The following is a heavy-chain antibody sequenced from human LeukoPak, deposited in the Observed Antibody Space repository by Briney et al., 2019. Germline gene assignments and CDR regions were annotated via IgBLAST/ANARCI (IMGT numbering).Heavy chain of an antibody. J-gene: IGHJ4*02. CDR3: ARGSSRGTRLYYFDY. V-gene: IGHV4-34*01. Sequence: SETLSLTCAVYGGSFSGYYWSWIRQPPGKGPEWIGEINHSGSTNYNPSLKSRVTISVDTSKNQFSLKLSSVTAADTAVYYCARGSSRGTRLYYFDYWGQGTLVTVSS. CDR2: INHSGST. CDR1: GGSFSGYY. D-gene: IGHD5-12*01.